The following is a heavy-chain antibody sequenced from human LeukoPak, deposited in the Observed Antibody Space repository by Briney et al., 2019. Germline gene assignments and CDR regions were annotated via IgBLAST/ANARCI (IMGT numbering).Heavy chain of an antibody. J-gene: IGHJ4*02. CDR3: ARADNYYSSGSYLGY. CDR1: GGSISSYY. CDR2: IYHRGSA. Sequence: SETLSLTCTVSGGSISSYYWSWIRQPPGKGLEWIGYIYHRGSANCNPSLKSRVAISLDTSKNQFSLRLSSVTAADTAVYYCARADNYYSSGSYLGYWGQGTLVTVSS. D-gene: IGHD3-10*01. V-gene: IGHV4-59*01.